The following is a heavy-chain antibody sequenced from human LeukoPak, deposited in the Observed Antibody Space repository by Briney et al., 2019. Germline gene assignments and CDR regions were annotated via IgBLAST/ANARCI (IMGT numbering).Heavy chain of an antibody. CDR1: GGSISSYY. V-gene: IGHV4-4*07. Sequence: KPSETLSLTCTVSGGSISSYYWSWIRQPAGKGLEWIGRIYTSGSTNYNPSLKSRVTISVDTSKNQFSLKLNSVTAADTAVYYCARNPSYDIFTGYSDYYGMDVWGQGTTVTVSS. D-gene: IGHD3-9*01. J-gene: IGHJ6*02. CDR2: IYTSGST. CDR3: ARNPSYDIFTGYSDYYGMDV.